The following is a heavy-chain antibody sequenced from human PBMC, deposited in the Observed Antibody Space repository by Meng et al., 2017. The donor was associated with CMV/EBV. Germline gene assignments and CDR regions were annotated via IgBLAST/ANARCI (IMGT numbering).Heavy chain of an antibody. Sequence: QLQLQEWGPGLVRPSQTVSLTCTVSGGSISSGDYYWSWFRQPPGKGLEWIGYIYYSGSTYYNPSLKSRVTISVDTSKNQFSLKLSSVTAADTAVYYCARVGRTSCYDYWGQGTLVTVSS. V-gene: IGHV4-30-4*01. CDR3: ARVGRTSCYDY. J-gene: IGHJ4*02. CDR2: IYYSGST. D-gene: IGHD2-2*01. CDR1: GGSISSGDYY.